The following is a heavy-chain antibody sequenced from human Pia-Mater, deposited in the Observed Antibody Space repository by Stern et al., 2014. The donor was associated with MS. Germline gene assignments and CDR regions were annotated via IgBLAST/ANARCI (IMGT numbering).Heavy chain of an antibody. D-gene: IGHD6-6*01. V-gene: IGHV3-33*01. CDR1: GFTFSSYG. CDR3: ARGDSSSPLEY. CDR2: IWYDGSNK. Sequence: VQLVESGGGVVQPGRSLRLSCAASGFTFSSYGMHWVRQTPGTGLEGVAVIWYDGSNKYYADSVKGRFTISRDNSENPLYLQMNSLRAEDTAVYYCARGDSSSPLEYWGQGTLVTVSS. J-gene: IGHJ4*02.